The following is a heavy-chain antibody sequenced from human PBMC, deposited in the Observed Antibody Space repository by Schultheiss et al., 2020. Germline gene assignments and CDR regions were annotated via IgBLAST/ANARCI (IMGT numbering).Heavy chain of an antibody. V-gene: IGHV4-59*01. D-gene: IGHD4-17*01. CDR2: ISYSGST. CDR3: ASGVSSTTVTD. Sequence: SETLSLTCTVSGGSISSYYWSWIRQPPGKGLEWIGFISYSGSTNYNPSLKSRVTISVDTSNNQFSLKLSSVTAADTAVYYCASGVSSTTVTDWGQGTLVTVSS. J-gene: IGHJ4*02. CDR1: GGSISSYY.